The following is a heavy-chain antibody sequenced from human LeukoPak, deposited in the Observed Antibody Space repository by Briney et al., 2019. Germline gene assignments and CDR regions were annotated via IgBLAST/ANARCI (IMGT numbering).Heavy chain of an antibody. CDR3: ARPIYFGYTSGFEY. J-gene: IGHJ4*02. CDR2: IYPGDSDT. V-gene: IGHV5-51*01. Sequence: GESLKISCKGSGYSFTSYWIAWVRQMPGKGLEWMGIIYPGDSDTKYNPSFQGQVTISADKSIGTAYLQWSSLKASDTAMYYCARPIYFGYTSGFEYWGQGTLVTVSS. D-gene: IGHD5-18*01. CDR1: GYSFTSYW.